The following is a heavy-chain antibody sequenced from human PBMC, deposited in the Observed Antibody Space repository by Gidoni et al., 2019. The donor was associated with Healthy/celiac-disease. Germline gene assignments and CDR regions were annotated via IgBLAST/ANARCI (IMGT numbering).Heavy chain of an antibody. CDR3: ASTVGATNNAFDI. J-gene: IGHJ3*02. CDR1: GGTFSSYT. CDR2: IIPILGIA. V-gene: IGHV1-69*02. Sequence: QVQLVQSGAGVKKPGSSVKVSCKASGGTFSSYTISWVRQAPGQGLEWMGRIIPILGIANYAQKFQGRVTITADKSTSTAYMELSSLRSEDTAVYYCASTVGATNNAFDIWGQGTMVTVSS. D-gene: IGHD1-26*01.